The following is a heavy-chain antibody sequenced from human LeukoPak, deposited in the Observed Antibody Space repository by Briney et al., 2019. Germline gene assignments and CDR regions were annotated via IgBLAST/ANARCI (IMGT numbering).Heavy chain of an antibody. CDR2: INPNSGGT. V-gene: IGHV1-2*02. CDR3: ARDQSQTTFAYSSGWYYFDY. D-gene: IGHD6-19*01. CDR1: GYTFTGYY. J-gene: IGHJ4*02. Sequence: ASVKVSCKASGYTFTGYYMHWVRQAPGQGLEWMGWINPNSGGTNYAQKFQGRVTMTRDTSISTAYMELSRLRSDDTAVYYCARDQSQTTFAYSSGWYYFDYWGQGTLVTVSS.